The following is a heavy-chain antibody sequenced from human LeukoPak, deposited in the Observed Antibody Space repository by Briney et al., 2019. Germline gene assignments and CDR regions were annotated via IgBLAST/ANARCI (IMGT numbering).Heavy chain of an antibody. V-gene: IGHV1-18*01. D-gene: IGHD4-17*01. CDR1: GYTFTSYG. CDR3: ARDDHGDYESL. CDR2: ISAYNGNT. Sequence: ASVKLSCKASGYTFTSYGISLVRQAPGQGNEWMGWISAYNGNTNYAQKLQGRVTMTTDTSTSTAYMELRSLRSDDTAVYYCARDDHGDYESLWGQGTLVTVSS. J-gene: IGHJ4*02.